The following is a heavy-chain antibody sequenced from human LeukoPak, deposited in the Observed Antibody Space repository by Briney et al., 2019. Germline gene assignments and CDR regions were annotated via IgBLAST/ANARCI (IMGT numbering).Heavy chain of an antibody. V-gene: IGHV3-23*01. J-gene: IGHJ3*02. CDR3: AKVSGYAPDAFDI. CDR2: ISGSGGST. Sequence: GGSLRLSCAASGFTFSSYAMSWVRQAPGKGLEWVSAISGSGGSTYYADSVKGRFTISRDNSKNTLYLQLNSLRAEDTAVYYCAKVSGYAPDAFDIWGQGTMVTVSS. CDR1: GFTFSSYA. D-gene: IGHD5-12*01.